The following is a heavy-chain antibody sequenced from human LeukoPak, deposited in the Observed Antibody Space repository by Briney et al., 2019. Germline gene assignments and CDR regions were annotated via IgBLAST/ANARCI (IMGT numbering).Heavy chain of an antibody. Sequence: PSETLSLTCTVSGDSISNYYWSWIRQPPGKGLEWIGYIYYSGSTNYNPSLKSRLTISVDTSKNHFSLKLSSVTAADTAVYYCARGRGISSSWFDYWGQGTLVTVSS. CDR1: GDSISNYY. D-gene: IGHD6-13*01. V-gene: IGHV4-59*01. CDR2: IYYSGST. CDR3: ARGRGISSSWFDY. J-gene: IGHJ5*01.